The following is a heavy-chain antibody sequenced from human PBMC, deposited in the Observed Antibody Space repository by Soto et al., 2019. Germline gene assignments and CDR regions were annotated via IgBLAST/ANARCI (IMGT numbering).Heavy chain of an antibody. CDR1: GFTFSTYY. Sequence: GGSLRLSCAASGFTFSTYYMAWVRQAPGKGLEWVSAISDTGGDTKYADSVRGRFTMSRDNSKKTLYLQMNSLRVEDSALYYCARGSTDSYPGSRIFDFWGRGTLVTVSS. CDR3: ARGSTDSYPGSRIFDF. V-gene: IGHV3-23*01. J-gene: IGHJ4*02. CDR2: ISDTGGDT. D-gene: IGHD3-10*01.